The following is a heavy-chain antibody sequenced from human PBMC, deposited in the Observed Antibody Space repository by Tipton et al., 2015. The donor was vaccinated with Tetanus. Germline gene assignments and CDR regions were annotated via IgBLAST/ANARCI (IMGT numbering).Heavy chain of an antibody. CDR3: SSSPGNHYLAFFDY. CDR2: IYYSGST. Sequence: LRLSCSVSGDSINSGDYYWSWIRQPPGKGLEWIGYIYYSGSTYYNPSLKSRVTISIDTSKNQFSPRLSSVTAADTAVYYCSSSPGNHYLAFFDYWGRGTLVTVSS. J-gene: IGHJ4*02. D-gene: IGHD2/OR15-2a*01. CDR1: GDSINSGDYY. V-gene: IGHV4-30-4*01.